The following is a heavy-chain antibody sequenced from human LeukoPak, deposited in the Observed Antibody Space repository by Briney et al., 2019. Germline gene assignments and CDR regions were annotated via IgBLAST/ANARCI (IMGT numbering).Heavy chain of an antibody. Sequence: PSETLSLTCTVSGGSISSGSYYWSWIRQPAGKGLEWIGRIYTSGSTNYNPSLKGRVTISVDTSKNQFSLKLSSVTAADTAVYYCARDWGFDYGDYVHYYYMDVWGKGTTVTVSS. CDR1: GGSISSGSYY. D-gene: IGHD4-17*01. J-gene: IGHJ6*03. CDR3: ARDWGFDYGDYVHYYYMDV. V-gene: IGHV4-61*02. CDR2: IYTSGST.